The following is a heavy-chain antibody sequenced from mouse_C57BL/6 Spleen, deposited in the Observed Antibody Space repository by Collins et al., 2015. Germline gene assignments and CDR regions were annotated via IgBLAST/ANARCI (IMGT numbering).Heavy chain of an antibody. CDR1: GYTFTSYW. J-gene: IGHJ2*01. CDR3: TRGAPGDY. D-gene: IGHD3-1*01. V-gene: IGHV1-61*01. Sequence: QVQLQQPGAELVRPGSSVNLSCKASGYTFTSYWMDWVKQRPGQGLEWIGNIYPSDSETHYNQKFKDKATLTVGKSSNTAYMHLSRLTSEDSAVYYCTRGAPGDYWGQGTTLTVSS. CDR2: IYPSDSET.